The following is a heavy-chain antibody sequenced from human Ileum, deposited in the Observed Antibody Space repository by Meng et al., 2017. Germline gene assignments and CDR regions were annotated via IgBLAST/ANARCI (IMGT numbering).Heavy chain of an antibody. D-gene: IGHD5-12*01. CDR3: ARDLLGPAIAASGYFDP. J-gene: IGHJ5*02. CDR2: IYHTGST. Sequence: LQCSGPGGGKPSGTLLLTCAVFGGSISDSIWWSWVRQPPGKGLEWIGEIYHTGSTNYNPSLKSRVTMSLDKSKNQFFLDLTSVTAADTAVYYCARDLLGPAIAASGYFDPWGQGTLVTVSS. CDR1: GGSISDSIW. V-gene: IGHV4-4*02.